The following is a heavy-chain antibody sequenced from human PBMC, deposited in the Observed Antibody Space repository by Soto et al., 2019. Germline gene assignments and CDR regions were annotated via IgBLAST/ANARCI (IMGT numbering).Heavy chain of an antibody. CDR1: GFRFSDYY. V-gene: IGHV3-11*01. CDR2: ISHSSATI. CDR3: AQSHTSYNNPATIDS. J-gene: IGHJ4*02. D-gene: IGHD1-20*01. Sequence: QVQLVESGGGLVRPGGSLRLSSAASGFRFSDYYMSWVRQAPGMGLEWVSYISHSSATIYYADSWRGRFTISRDNAKDSVYLQMNSLRADDTAIYYCAQSHTSYNNPATIDSWGQGALVTVSS.